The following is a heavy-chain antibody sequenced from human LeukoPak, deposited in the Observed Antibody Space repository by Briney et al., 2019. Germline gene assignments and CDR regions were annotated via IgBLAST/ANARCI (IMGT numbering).Heavy chain of an antibody. D-gene: IGHD3-16*01. CDR3: AKDDDWGRFNH. CDR1: GFSVSNND. Sequence: GRSLRLSCAASGFSVSNNDMSWVRQAPGKGLEWVSGISPRGDITYYKDSVRGRFTISRDNFKNTVSLQLNSLRAEDTAMYYCAKDDDWGRFNHWGQGTLVTVSS. J-gene: IGHJ1*01. CDR2: ISPRGDIT. V-gene: IGHV3-23*01.